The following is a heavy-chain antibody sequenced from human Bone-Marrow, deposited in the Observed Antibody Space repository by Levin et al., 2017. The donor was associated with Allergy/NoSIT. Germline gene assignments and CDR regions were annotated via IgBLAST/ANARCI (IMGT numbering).Heavy chain of an antibody. CDR2: INPNSGGT. Sequence: GGSLRLSCKASGYTFTGYYMHWVRQAPGQGLEWMGWINPNSGGTNYAQKFQGWVTMTRDTSISTAYMELSRLRSDDTAVYYCARGLRVPAATYYFDYWGQGTLVTVSS. CDR1: GYTFTGYY. CDR3: ARGLRVPAATYYFDY. J-gene: IGHJ4*02. V-gene: IGHV1-2*04. D-gene: IGHD2-2*01.